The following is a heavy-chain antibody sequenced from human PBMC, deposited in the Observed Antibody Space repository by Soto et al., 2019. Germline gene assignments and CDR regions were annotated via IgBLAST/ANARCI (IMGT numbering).Heavy chain of an antibody. CDR2: IAYDGSNK. Sequence: QVQLVESGGGVVQPGRSLRLSCAASGFTFSSYAIHWVRQAPGKGLEWVAVIAYDGSNKYYADSVKGRFTISRDNSKNKVYLQMNSLRAEDTAVYYCARDRGPYTPKTKDTAMVTPFGSWGQGTLVTVSS. J-gene: IGHJ5*02. CDR1: GFTFSSYA. CDR3: ARDRGPYTPKTKDTAMVTPFGS. D-gene: IGHD5-18*01. V-gene: IGHV3-30-3*01.